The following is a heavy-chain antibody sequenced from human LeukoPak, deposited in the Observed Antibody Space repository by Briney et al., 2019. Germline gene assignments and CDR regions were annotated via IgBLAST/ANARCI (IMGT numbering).Heavy chain of an antibody. V-gene: IGHV4-59*01. CDR1: GGSTSSYY. J-gene: IGHJ4*02. CDR3: VRDHSSSSHFDY. D-gene: IGHD6-6*01. Sequence: PSETLSLTCTVSGGSTSSYYWSWIRQPPGKGLEWIGYIYYSGSTNYNPSLKSRVTISVDTSKNQFSLKLSSVTAADTAVYYCVRDHSSSSHFDYWGQGTLVTVSS. CDR2: IYYSGST.